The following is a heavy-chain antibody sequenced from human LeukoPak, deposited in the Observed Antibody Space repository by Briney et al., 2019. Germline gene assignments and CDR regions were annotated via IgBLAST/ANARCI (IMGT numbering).Heavy chain of an antibody. J-gene: IGHJ4*02. D-gene: IGHD3-22*01. CDR3: ASYYYDSSGYYLHY. CDR2: IYYSGST. CDR1: GGSISSYY. Sequence: SATLSLTCTVAGGSISSYYWSWIRQPPGKGLEWIGYIYYSGSTNYNPSLKSRVTISVDTSKNQFSLKLSSLTAADTAVYYCASYYYDSSGYYLHYWAQGTLVTVSS. V-gene: IGHV4-59*01.